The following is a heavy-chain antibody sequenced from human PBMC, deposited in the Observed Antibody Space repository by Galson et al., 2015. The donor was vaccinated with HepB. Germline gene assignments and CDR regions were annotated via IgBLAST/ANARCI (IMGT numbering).Heavy chain of an antibody. CDR3: AREWIQLWLRSGGWYDY. Sequence: SLRLSCAASGFTFSSYAMHWVRQAPGKGLEWVAVISYDGSNKYYADSVKGRFTISRDNSKNTLYLQMNSLRAEDTAVYYCAREWIQLWLRSGGWYDYWGQGTLVTVSS. J-gene: IGHJ4*02. CDR2: ISYDGSNK. D-gene: IGHD5-18*01. CDR1: GFTFSSYA. V-gene: IGHV3-30-3*01.